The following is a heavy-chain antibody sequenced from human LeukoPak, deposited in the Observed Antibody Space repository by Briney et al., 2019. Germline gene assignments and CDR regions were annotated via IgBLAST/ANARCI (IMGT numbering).Heavy chain of an antibody. CDR3: ARGRKLHTYYYYHSMDV. CDR1: GGSISSYY. CDR2: IYYSGST. V-gene: IGHV4-59*01. J-gene: IGHJ6*03. Sequence: SETLSLTCTVSGGSISSYYWSWIRQPPGKGLEWMGYIYYSGSTNYKPSLKRRVTISVDTSKKQFSHELSSVTAADTAVYYCARGRKLHTYYYYHSMDVWGKGTTVTVSS. D-gene: IGHD1-14*01.